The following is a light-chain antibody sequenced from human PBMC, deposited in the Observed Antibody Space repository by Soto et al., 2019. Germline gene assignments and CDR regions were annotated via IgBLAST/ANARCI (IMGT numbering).Light chain of an antibody. CDR1: QSISGY. V-gene: IGKV3-11*02. CDR3: QQRYNWPIT. J-gene: IGKJ5*01. CDR2: ADS. Sequence: EIVMTQSPATLSLSPGARDTLACRASQSISGYLGWYQQKPGQAPRLLIYADSNRATGIPARFSGSGSGRDFTLTISSLEPEDFSVYYCQQRYNWPITFGQGTRLEIK.